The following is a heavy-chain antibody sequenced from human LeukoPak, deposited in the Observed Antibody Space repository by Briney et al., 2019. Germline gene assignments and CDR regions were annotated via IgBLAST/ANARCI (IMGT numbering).Heavy chain of an antibody. Sequence: SETLSLTCTVSGGSISSSSYYWGWIRQPPGKGLEWIGSIYYSGSTHYNPSLKSRVIISVDTSKNQFSLKLSSVTAADTAVYYCARGGNYYDSRTNWFDPWGQGTLVTVSS. D-gene: IGHD3-22*01. V-gene: IGHV4-39*07. CDR2: IYYSGST. CDR3: ARGGNYYDSRTNWFDP. J-gene: IGHJ5*02. CDR1: GGSISSSSYY.